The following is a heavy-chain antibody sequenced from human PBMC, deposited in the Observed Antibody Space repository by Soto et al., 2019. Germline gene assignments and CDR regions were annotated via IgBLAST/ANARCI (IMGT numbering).Heavy chain of an antibody. CDR1: GFTFRDHY. CDR2: TRNKANSYTT. J-gene: IGHJ6*02. D-gene: IGHD3-3*01. Sequence: PGGALRLSCAASGFTFRDHYIDWVRQAPGKGLEWVGRTRNKANSYTTEYAASVKGRFTISRDDSKNSLYLQMNSLKTEDTAVYYCARGYLTIFGVVYGMDVWGQGTTVTVSS. CDR3: ARGYLTIFGVVYGMDV. V-gene: IGHV3-72*01.